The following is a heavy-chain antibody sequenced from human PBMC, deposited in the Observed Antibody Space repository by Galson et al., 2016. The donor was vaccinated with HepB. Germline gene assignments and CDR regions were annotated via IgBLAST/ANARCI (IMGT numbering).Heavy chain of an antibody. V-gene: IGHV1-69*13. CDR3: ARDDHDILTGYYYYYGMDV. J-gene: IGHJ6*02. Sequence: SVKVSCKASGGTFSSYAISWVRQAPGQGLEWMGGIIPIFGTANYAQKFQGRVTITADESTSTAYMELSSLRSEDTAVYYCARDDHDILTGYYYYYGMDVWGQGTTVTVSS. D-gene: IGHD3-9*01. CDR2: IIPIFGTA. CDR1: GGTFSSYA.